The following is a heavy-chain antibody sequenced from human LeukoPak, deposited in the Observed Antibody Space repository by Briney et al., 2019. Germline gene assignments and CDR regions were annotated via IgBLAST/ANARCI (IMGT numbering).Heavy chain of an antibody. D-gene: IGHD3-10*01. CDR1: GYTFTDYS. CDR3: AAAPPGFGELNGGDY. CDR2: VNPEDDET. J-gene: IGHJ4*02. Sequence: ASVKISCNVSGYTFTDYSIHWLQQAPGKGLEWLGLVNPEDDETIYSEKFQGRITMTADTSTDTAFMELSSLRSEDTAIDYCAAAPPGFGELNGGDYWGQGTLVTVSS. V-gene: IGHV1-69-2*01.